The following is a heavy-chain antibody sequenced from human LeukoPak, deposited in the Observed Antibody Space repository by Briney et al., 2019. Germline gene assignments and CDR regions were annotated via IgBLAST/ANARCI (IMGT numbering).Heavy chain of an antibody. CDR1: GFTVSSNY. V-gene: IGHV3-53*01. CDR3: ASGNSGSYYYFDY. Sequence: GGSLALSCAASGFTVSSNYMSWVRQAPGKELEWVSVIYSGGSTYYADSVKGRFTISRDNSKNTLYLQMNSLRAEDTAVYYCASGNSGSYYYFDYWGQGTLVTVSS. D-gene: IGHD1-26*01. J-gene: IGHJ4*02. CDR2: IYSGGST.